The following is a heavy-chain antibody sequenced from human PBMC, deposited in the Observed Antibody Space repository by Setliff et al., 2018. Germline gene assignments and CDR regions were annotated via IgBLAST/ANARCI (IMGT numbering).Heavy chain of an antibody. CDR2: IYPADSDT. D-gene: IGHD1-26*01. J-gene: IGHJ3*02. V-gene: IGHV5-51*01. CDR1: GYTFTSYW. Sequence: GESLKISCKGSGYTFTSYWIAWVRQMPGKGLEYMGIIYPADSDTTYSPSFQGQVTISADKSINTAYLQWSSLKASGTAIYYCARVGPLTDDAFDIWGQGTMVTVSS. CDR3: ARVGPLTDDAFDI.